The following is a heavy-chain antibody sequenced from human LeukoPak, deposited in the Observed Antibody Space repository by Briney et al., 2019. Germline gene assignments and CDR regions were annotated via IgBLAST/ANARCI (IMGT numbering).Heavy chain of an antibody. V-gene: IGHV3-30*18. D-gene: IGHD6-19*01. CDR2: ISYDGSNK. J-gene: IGHJ4*02. Sequence: GRSLRLSCAASGFTFSSYGMHWVRQAPGKGLEWVAVISYDGSNKYYADSVKGQFTISRDNSKNTLYLQMNSLRAEDTAVYYCAKGHSLSIARIAVAGAADYWGQGTLVTVSS. CDR1: GFTFSSYG. CDR3: AKGHSLSIARIAVAGAADY.